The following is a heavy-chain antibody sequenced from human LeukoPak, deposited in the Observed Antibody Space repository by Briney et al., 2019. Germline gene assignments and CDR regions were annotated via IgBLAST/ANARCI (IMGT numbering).Heavy chain of an antibody. CDR2: ISYDGSNK. V-gene: IGHV3-30-3*01. J-gene: IGHJ4*02. D-gene: IGHD3-16*02. CDR1: GFTFSSYA. CDR3: ARDRDYVWGSYRPFDY. Sequence: GGSLRLSCAASGFTFSSYAMHWVRQAPGKGLEWVAVISYDGSNKYYAGSVKGRFTISRDNSKNTLYLQMNSLRAEDTAVYYCARDRDYVWGSYRPFDYWGQGTLVTVSS.